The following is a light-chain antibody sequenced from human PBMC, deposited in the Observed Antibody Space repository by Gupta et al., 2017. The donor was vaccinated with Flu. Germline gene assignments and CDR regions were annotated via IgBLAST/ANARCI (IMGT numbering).Light chain of an antibody. V-gene: IGLV1-51*02. CDR2: EDD. Sequence: KVTISCSGRSSNIGNNYVSWYQQLPGTAPKLLIYEDDKQPSGIPDRFSGSKSGTSATLGVTGVQTGDEADYYCGTWDNSLSAWVFGGGTKLNVL. CDR1: SSNIGNNY. J-gene: IGLJ3*02. CDR3: GTWDNSLSAWV.